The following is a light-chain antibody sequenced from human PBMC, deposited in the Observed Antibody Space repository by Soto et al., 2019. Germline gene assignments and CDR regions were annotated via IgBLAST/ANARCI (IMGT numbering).Light chain of an antibody. Sequence: QSVLTQPPSASGTPGQRVTISCSGSCSNIGSNYVYWYQQLPGTAPKLLIYSNNQRPSGVPDRFSGSKSGTSASLAISGLRSEDEADYYCAAWDDSLSGVVFGGGTKLTVL. CDR2: SNN. CDR1: CSNIGSNY. CDR3: AAWDDSLSGVV. J-gene: IGLJ2*01. V-gene: IGLV1-47*02.